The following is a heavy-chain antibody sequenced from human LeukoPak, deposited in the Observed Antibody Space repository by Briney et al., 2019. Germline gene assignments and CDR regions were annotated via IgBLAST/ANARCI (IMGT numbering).Heavy chain of an antibody. Sequence: GGSLRLSCAASGFTFSGSVMHWVRQASGKGLEWVGRIRSKANSYATTYAASVKGRFTISRDDSKNTAYLQMNSLKTEDTAVYYCTTTFLDYGDYDNWGQGTLVTVSS. CDR1: GFTFSGSV. CDR2: IRSKANSYAT. D-gene: IGHD4-17*01. J-gene: IGHJ4*02. V-gene: IGHV3-73*01. CDR3: TTTFLDYGDYDN.